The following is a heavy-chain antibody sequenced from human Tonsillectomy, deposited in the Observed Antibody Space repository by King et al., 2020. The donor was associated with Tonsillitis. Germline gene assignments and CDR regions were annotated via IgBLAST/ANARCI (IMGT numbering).Heavy chain of an antibody. V-gene: IGHV1-2*02. CDR1: GYTLTDYY. Sequence: HVQLVESGAEVKKPGASVKVSCKASGYTLTDYYMHWVRQAPGQGLEWMGWINAKSGGTNYAQKFQGRVTMTRDTSISTAYMELSRVRSDDTAVYYCARDPSRGAATADDAFDIWGQGTMVTVS. CDR3: ARDPSRGAATADDAFDI. D-gene: IGHD6-13*01. CDR2: INAKSGGT. J-gene: IGHJ3*02.